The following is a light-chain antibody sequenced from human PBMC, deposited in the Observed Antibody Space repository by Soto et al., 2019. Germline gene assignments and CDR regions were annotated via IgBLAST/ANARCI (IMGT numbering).Light chain of an antibody. CDR1: SSNIGTNT. Sequence: QSVLTQPPAASGTPGQRVTISCSGSSSNIGTNTVNCYQQLPGTAPKLLIYSNDLRPSGVPDRFSGSKSGTSASLAISGLQSEDEADYYCEAWDDSLYGAVFGGGTKLTVL. V-gene: IGLV1-44*01. CDR3: EAWDDSLYGAV. CDR2: SND. J-gene: IGLJ2*01.